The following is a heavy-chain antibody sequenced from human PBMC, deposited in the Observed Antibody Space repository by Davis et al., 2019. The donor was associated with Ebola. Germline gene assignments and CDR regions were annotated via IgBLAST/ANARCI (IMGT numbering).Heavy chain of an antibody. V-gene: IGHV1-18*01. CDR1: GYTFTSYG. CDR2: ISAYNGNT. J-gene: IGHJ6*02. CDR3: ARDLNGRKLYYYYYYYGMDV. D-gene: IGHD2-8*01. Sequence: AASVKVSCKASGYTFTSYGISWVRQAPGQGLEWMGWISAYNGNTNYAQKLQGRVTMTTDTSTSTAYMELRSLRSDDTAVYYCARDLNGRKLYYYYYYYGMDVWGQGTTVTVSS.